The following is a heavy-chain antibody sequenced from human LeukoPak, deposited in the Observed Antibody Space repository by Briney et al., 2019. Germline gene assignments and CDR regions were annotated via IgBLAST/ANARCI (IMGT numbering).Heavy chain of an antibody. CDR1: GFTFSSYW. Sequence: GGSLRLSCAASGFTFSSYWMSWVRQGPGKGLEWVANIKQDGSEKYYVDSVKGRFTISRDNAKNSLYLQMNSLRAEDTAVYYCARVIEDYGYWFDPWGQGTLVTVSS. V-gene: IGHV3-7*01. J-gene: IGHJ5*02. CDR2: IKQDGSEK. CDR3: ARVIEDYGYWFDP. D-gene: IGHD4-17*01.